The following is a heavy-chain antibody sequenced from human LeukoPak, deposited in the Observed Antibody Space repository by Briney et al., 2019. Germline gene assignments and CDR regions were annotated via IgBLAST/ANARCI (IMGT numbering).Heavy chain of an antibody. V-gene: IGHV4-4*09. CDR1: GASISIYY. Sequence: PAESLSLTCTVSGASISIYYRSWIRQPPGEGLEWVGYIYTSGRANYNPSLMSRVNISVDTSKNQFSLKLSSVTAADTAVYYCASLGWVDDSSGYSRSGYYYYMDVWGKGTTVTVSS. CDR2: IYTSGRA. J-gene: IGHJ6*03. CDR3: ASLGWVDDSSGYSRSGYYYYMDV. D-gene: IGHD3-22*01.